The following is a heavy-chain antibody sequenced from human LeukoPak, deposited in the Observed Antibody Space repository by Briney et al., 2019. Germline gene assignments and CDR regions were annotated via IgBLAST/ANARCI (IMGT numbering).Heavy chain of an antibody. CDR1: RYTFTSYA. D-gene: IGHD3-9*01. V-gene: IGHV1-69*13. CDR2: IIPIFGTA. Sequence: ASVKVSCKASRYTFTSYAMNWVRQAPGQGLEWMGGIIPIFGTANCAQKFQGRVTITADESTSTAYMELSSLRSEDTAVYYCARVSTSFEPGLQYGMDVWGQGTTVTVSS. J-gene: IGHJ6*02. CDR3: ARVSTSFEPGLQYGMDV.